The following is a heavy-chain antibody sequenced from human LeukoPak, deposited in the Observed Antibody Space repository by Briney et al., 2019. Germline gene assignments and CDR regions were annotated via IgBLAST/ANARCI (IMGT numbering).Heavy chain of an antibody. CDR3: AREKVAYYDSSGYYPDAFDI. CDR2: IYSGGST. D-gene: IGHD3-22*01. Sequence: PGGSLRLSCAASGFSVSSNYMSWVRQAPGKGLEWVSVIYSGGSTNYADSVKGRFTLSRDNAKNSLYLQMNSLRAEDTAVYYCAREKVAYYDSSGYYPDAFDIWGQGTMVTVSS. J-gene: IGHJ3*02. V-gene: IGHV3-66*01. CDR1: GFSVSSNY.